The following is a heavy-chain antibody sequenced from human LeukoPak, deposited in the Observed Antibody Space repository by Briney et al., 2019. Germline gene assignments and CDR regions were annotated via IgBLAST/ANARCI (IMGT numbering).Heavy chain of an antibody. J-gene: IGHJ3*02. CDR3: ARERGGDYGDYDPAWTYAPDGFDI. Sequence: SVKVSCKASGGTFISYAINWVRQAPGQGLEWMGGIIPIFGTANYAQKFQGRVTITADESTSTAYMEPSSLISEDTAVYYCARERGGDYGDYDPAWTYAPDGFDIWGQGTMVTVSS. V-gene: IGHV1-69*01. CDR1: GGTFISYA. D-gene: IGHD4-17*01. CDR2: IIPIFGTA.